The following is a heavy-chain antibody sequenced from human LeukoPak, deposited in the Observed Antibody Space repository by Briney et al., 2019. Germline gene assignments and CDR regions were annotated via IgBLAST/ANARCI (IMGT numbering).Heavy chain of an antibody. J-gene: IGHJ4*02. CDR3: ARESFSGWYDDD. Sequence: GGSLRLSCAASGFTFSSYSMNWVRQAPGKGLEWVSSISSSSTYIYYAGSVKGRFTISRDNAKNSLYLQMNRQRGEDKAVYYCARESFSGWYDDDWGKGTLVTVSS. V-gene: IGHV3-21*01. CDR2: ISSSSTYI. D-gene: IGHD6-19*01. CDR1: GFTFSSYS.